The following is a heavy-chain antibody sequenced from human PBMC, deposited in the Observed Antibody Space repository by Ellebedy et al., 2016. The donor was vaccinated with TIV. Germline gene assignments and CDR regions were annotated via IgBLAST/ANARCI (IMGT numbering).Heavy chain of an antibody. J-gene: IGHJ4*02. Sequence: SGPTLVXPTQTLTLTCTFSGFSLSTSGMRVSWIRQPPGKALEWLARIDWDDDKFYSTSLKTRLTISKDTSKNQVVLTMTNMDPVDTATYYCARNYYDSSGRGSLGVNNFDYWGQGTLVTVSS. CDR2: IDWDDDK. D-gene: IGHD3-22*01. V-gene: IGHV2-70*04. CDR3: ARNYYDSSGRGSLGVNNFDY. CDR1: GFSLSTSGMR.